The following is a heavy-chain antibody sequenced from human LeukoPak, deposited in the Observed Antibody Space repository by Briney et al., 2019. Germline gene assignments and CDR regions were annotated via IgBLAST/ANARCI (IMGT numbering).Heavy chain of an antibody. D-gene: IGHD2-15*01. V-gene: IGHV1-69*04. CDR3: ARARFVVVVAATRRYYYYGMDV. CDR1: GGTFSSYA. J-gene: IGHJ6*02. Sequence: GASVKVSCKASGGTFSSYAISWVRQAPGQGLEWMGRIIPILGIANYAQKFQGRVTITADKSTSTAYMELSSLRSEDTAVYYCARARFVVVVAATRRYYYYGMDVWAKGPRSPSP. CDR2: IIPILGIA.